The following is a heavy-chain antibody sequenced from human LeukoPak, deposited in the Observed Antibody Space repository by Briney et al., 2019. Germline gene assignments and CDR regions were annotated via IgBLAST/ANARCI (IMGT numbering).Heavy chain of an antibody. CDR2: IYGGST. CDR3: ARDFEGVHRTTNSYTYYYYMDV. D-gene: IGHD2/OR15-2a*01. V-gene: IGHV3-53*01. Sequence: GGSLRLSCAASGFTVSDNYMTWVRQAPGKGLEWVSIIYGGSTYYADSEKGRFTISGDNSKNTVYLQMNSLRAEDTAVYYCARDFEGVHRTTNSYTYYYYMDVWGKGTTVIVSS. CDR1: GFTVSDNY. J-gene: IGHJ6*03.